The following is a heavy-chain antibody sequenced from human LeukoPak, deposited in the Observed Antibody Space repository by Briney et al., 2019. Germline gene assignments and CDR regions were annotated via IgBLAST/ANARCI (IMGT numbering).Heavy chain of an antibody. CDR3: AVVAGEDPEDPFDL. CDR2: ISSSSSYI. V-gene: IGHV3-21*01. Sequence: GGSLRLSCAASGFTFSSYSMNWVRQAPGKGLEWVSSISSSSSYIYYADSVKGRFTIYRDNAMNSLYPQMNSLRAEDTAVYYCAVVAGEDPEDPFDLWGQGTLVTVSS. D-gene: IGHD2-15*01. J-gene: IGHJ4*02. CDR1: GFTFSSYS.